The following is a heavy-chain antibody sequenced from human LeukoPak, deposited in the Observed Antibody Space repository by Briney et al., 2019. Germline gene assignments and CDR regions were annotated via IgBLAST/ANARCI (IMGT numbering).Heavy chain of an antibody. CDR3: ARCDGFDDWFDP. D-gene: IGHD3-10*01. Sequence: SETLSLTCTVSGDSISSSNCYWGWIRQPPGKGLEWIGEINHSGSTNYNPSLKSRVTISVDTSKNQFSLKLSSVTAADTAVYYCARCDGFDDWFDPWGQGTLVTVSS. CDR1: GDSISSSNCY. CDR2: INHSGST. V-gene: IGHV4-39*07. J-gene: IGHJ5*02.